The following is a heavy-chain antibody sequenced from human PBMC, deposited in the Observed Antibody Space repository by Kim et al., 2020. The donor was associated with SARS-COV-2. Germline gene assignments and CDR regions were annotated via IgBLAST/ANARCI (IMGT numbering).Heavy chain of an antibody. CDR2: ISWNSGSI. V-gene: IGHV3-9*01. D-gene: IGHD3-10*01. CDR3: ARDMRLRGVIPHYGMDV. CDR1: GFTFGDYA. J-gene: IGHJ6*02. Sequence: GGSLRRSCAASGFTFGDYAMHWVRQAPGKGLEWVSGISWNSGSIGYADSVKGRFTISRDNAKNSLHLQMSSLRAEDTALYYCARDMRLRGVIPHYGMDVWGQGTTVTVSS.